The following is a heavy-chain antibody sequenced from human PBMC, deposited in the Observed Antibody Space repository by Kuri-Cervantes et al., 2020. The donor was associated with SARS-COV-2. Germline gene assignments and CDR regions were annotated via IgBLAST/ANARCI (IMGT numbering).Heavy chain of an antibody. CDR1: GGSISSSSYY. V-gene: IGHV4-39*01. D-gene: IGHD2-2*02. CDR2: IYYSGST. J-gene: IGHJ4*02. CDR3: ASSIYCGSTSCYTYGHFDY. Sequence: SETLSLTCTVSGGSISSSSYYWGWIRQPPGKGLEWIGSIYYSGSTYYNPSLKSRVTISVDTSKNQFSLKLSSVTAADTAVYYCASSIYCGSTSCYTYGHFDYWGQGTLVTVSS.